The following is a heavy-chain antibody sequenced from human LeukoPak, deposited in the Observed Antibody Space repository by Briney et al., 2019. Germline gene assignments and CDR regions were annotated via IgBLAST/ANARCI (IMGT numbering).Heavy chain of an antibody. J-gene: IGHJ3*02. V-gene: IGHV3-30*03. CDR3: AREGHTSGFCGSFDI. Sequence: GGSLRLSCAASGFTFSSYAMSWVRRAPGKGLEWVAGMSFDGSQYYVESVKGRFIISRDNSGNTVHLHMTSLRPEDTAVYFCAREGHTSGFCGSFDIWGQGTTVTISS. CDR1: GFTFSSYA. D-gene: IGHD5-12*01. CDR2: MSFDGSQ.